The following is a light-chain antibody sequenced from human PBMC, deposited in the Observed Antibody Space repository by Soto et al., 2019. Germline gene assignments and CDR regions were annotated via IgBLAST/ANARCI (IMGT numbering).Light chain of an antibody. V-gene: IGKV3-15*01. CDR2: GAF. CDR3: QQYNDWPLT. J-gene: IGKJ1*01. CDR1: QSISDT. Sequence: EIVMTQSPATLSVSPGGRATLSCRASQSISDTLAWYQQKPGQAPSLLIYGAFTRATGIPARFSGTGSGTEFTLTSSSLQSEDFALYYCQQYNDWPLTFGQGTKVDIK.